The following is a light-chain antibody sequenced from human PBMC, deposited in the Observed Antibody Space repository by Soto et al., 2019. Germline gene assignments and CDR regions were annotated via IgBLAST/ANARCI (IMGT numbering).Light chain of an antibody. CDR3: SSYTSSSLDFYV. Sequence: QSVLTQPASVSGSPGQSITISCTGTSKDVGGYNYVSWYQQHPGKAPKLMIYDVSNRPSGVSNRFSGSKSGNTASLTISGLQAEDEADYYCSSYTSSSLDFYVFGTGTKVTVL. V-gene: IGLV2-14*01. CDR2: DVS. J-gene: IGLJ1*01. CDR1: SKDVGGYNY.